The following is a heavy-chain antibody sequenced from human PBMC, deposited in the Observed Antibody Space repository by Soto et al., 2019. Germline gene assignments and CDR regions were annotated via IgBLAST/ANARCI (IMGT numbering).Heavy chain of an antibody. J-gene: IGHJ4*02. CDR2: ISGSGGST. CDR1: GFTFSSYA. D-gene: IGHD4-17*01. V-gene: IGHV3-23*01. Sequence: EVQLLESGGGLVQPGGSLRLSCAASGFTFSSYAMSWVRQAPGKGLEWVSAISGSGGSTYYADSVKGRFTISRDNSKNTLYLKMNSLRAEDTAVYYCAKDRSTTLGDYVPAPLFDYWCQGTLVTVSS. CDR3: AKDRSTTLGDYVPAPLFDY.